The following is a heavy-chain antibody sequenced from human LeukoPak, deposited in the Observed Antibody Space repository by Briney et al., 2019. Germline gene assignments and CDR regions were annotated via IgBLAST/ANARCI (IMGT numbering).Heavy chain of an antibody. J-gene: IGHJ4*02. Sequence: PGGSLRLSCAASGFTFSSYGMHWVRQAPGKGLEWVAVISYDGSNKYYADSVKGRFTISRENSKNTLYLQMNSLRAEDTAVYYCAKDYDILTGGLNWGQGTLVTVSS. CDR1: GFTFSSYG. CDR2: ISYDGSNK. CDR3: AKDYDILTGGLN. V-gene: IGHV3-30*18. D-gene: IGHD3-9*01.